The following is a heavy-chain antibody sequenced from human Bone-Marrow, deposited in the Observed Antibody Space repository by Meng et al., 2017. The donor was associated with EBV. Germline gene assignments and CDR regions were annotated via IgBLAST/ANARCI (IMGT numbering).Heavy chain of an antibody. D-gene: IGHD2-15*01. CDR2: IYHSGST. CDR3: ARYAVVVVAAPYWYFDL. Sequence: LPAAGPALVKPSGTLCPTCAVSGGPISSSKWWGWVRQPPGKGLEWIGEIYHSGSTNYNPSLKSRVTISVDKSKNQFSLKLSFVAAADTAVYYCARYAVVVVAAPYWYFDLWGRGTLVTVSS. J-gene: IGHJ2*01. V-gene: IGHV4-4*02. CDR1: GGPISSSKW.